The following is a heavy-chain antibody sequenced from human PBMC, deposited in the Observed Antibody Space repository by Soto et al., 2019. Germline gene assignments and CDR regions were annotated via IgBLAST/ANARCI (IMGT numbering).Heavy chain of an antibody. Sequence: GESLKISCAASGFTFSSYAMHWVRQAPGKGLEYVSAISSNGGSTYYANSVKGRFTISRDNSKNTLYLQMGSLRAEDMAVYYCARGHSSSSHYYYYMDVWGKGTTVTVSS. CDR3: ARGHSSSSHYYYYMDV. V-gene: IGHV3-64*01. J-gene: IGHJ6*03. D-gene: IGHD6-6*01. CDR1: GFTFSSYA. CDR2: ISSNGGST.